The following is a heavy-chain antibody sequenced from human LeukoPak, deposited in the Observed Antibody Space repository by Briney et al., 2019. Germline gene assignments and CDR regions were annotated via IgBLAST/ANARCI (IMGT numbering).Heavy chain of an antibody. V-gene: IGHV4-59*01. Sequence: SETLSLTCMVSGGSIRSYYWSCIRQPPGKGLEWIGYIYYSGSTNYNPSLKSRVSISVDTSKNQFSLKLSSVTAADTAVYYCARAGSTVTMLYPFDHWGQGTLVTVSS. CDR2: IYYSGST. CDR3: ARAGSTVTMLYPFDH. D-gene: IGHD4-17*01. CDR1: GGSIRSYY. J-gene: IGHJ4*02.